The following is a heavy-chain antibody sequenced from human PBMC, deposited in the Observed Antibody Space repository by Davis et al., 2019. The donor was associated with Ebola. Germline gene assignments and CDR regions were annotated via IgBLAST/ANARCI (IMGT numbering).Heavy chain of an antibody. CDR1: GFIFSSYV. CDR2: GTSADT. J-gene: IGHJ2*01. D-gene: IGHD4/OR15-4a*01. Sequence: GESLKISCAASGFIFSSYVMSWVRLAPGKGLEWVSTYGTSADTYYADSVKGRFTISRDNSMHTLYLQMNSLRAEDTAVYYCAKDKTMATQYWYFDLWGRGTLVTVSS. V-gene: IGHV3-23*01. CDR3: AKDKTMATQYWYFDL.